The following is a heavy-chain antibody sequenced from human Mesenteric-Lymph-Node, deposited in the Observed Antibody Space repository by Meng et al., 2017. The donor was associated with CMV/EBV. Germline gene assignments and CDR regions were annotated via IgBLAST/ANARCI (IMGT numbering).Heavy chain of an antibody. Sequence: GGSLRLSCAASGFTFSSYAMSWVRQAPGKGLEWVSGMSSSGGSTYYADSVKGRFTISRDNSRSRLYLQMNSLRAEDTAVYYCAKGSEDSSSWYYYYGMDVWGQGTTVTVSS. J-gene: IGHJ6*02. V-gene: IGHV3-23*01. CDR2: MSSSGGST. CDR3: AKGSEDSSSWYYYYGMDV. CDR1: GFTFSSYA. D-gene: IGHD6-13*01.